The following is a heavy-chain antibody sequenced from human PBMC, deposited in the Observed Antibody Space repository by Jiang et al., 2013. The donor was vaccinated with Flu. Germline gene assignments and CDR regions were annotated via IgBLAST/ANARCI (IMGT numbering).Heavy chain of an antibody. CDR1: GFTFSSYA. Sequence: LESGGGLVQPGGSLRLSCAASGFTFSSYAMSWVRQAPGKGLEWVSAISGSGGSTYYADSVKGRFTISRDNSKNTLYLQMNSLRAEDTAVYYCAKGDSSGWYSSWFDPWGQGTLVTVSS. D-gene: IGHD6-19*01. V-gene: IGHV3-23*01. J-gene: IGHJ5*02. CDR3: AKGDSSGWYSSWFDP. CDR2: ISGSGGST.